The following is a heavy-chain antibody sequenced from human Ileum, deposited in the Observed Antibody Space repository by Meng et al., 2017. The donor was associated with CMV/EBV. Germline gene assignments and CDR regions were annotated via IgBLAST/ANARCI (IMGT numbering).Heavy chain of an antibody. CDR3: TILPRPDYYDSSVGYS. J-gene: IGHJ4*02. V-gene: IGHV3-21*04. D-gene: IGHD3-22*01. CDR1: GFTFSSYS. Sequence: GESLKISCAASGFTFSSYSMNWVRQAPGKGLEWVSSISSSSSYIYYADSVKGRFTISRDNAKNSLYLQMNSLRAEDTAVYYCTILPRPDYYDSSVGYSWGQGTLVTVSS. CDR2: ISSSSSYI.